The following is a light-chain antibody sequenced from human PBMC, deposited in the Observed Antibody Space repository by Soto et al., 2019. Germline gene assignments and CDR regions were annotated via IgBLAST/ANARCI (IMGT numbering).Light chain of an antibody. CDR1: QSVSSY. Sequence: EIVLTQSPATLSLSPGERATLSCRASQSVSSYLAWYQQQPGQAPRLLIYDASNRATGIPARFSGSGSGTDFTLTIRSLEPEDFAVYYCQQRSNWPPYTFGQGTKLEIK. CDR2: DAS. CDR3: QQRSNWPPYT. V-gene: IGKV3-11*01. J-gene: IGKJ2*01.